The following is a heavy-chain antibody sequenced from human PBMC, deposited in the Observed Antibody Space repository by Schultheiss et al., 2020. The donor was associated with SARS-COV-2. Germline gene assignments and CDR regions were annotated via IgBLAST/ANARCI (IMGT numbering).Heavy chain of an antibody. V-gene: IGHV3-30*07. CDR2: ISHDGTYK. CDR1: GFTFNTYV. CDR3: ARVADTYYYDSCPDY. Sequence: GGSLRLSCAASGFTFNTYVMYWVREAPGKGLEWVAIISHDGTYKYYADSVRGRFTTSRDNSKNMLYLQMNSLRAEDTAVYYCARVADTYYYDSCPDYWGQGTLVTVSS. J-gene: IGHJ4*02. D-gene: IGHD3-22*01.